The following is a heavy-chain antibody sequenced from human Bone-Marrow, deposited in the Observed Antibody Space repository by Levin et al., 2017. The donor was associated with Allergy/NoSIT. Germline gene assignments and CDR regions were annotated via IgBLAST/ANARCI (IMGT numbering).Heavy chain of an antibody. V-gene: IGHV1-69*13. D-gene: IGHD2/OR15-2a*01. J-gene: IGHJ5*02. CDR2: IITFFGTA. Sequence: VASVKVSCKASGGTFKSNAISWVRLAPGQGLEWMGGIITFFGTANYAQNFQGRVTITADASTSTAYMELSSLRSEDTAIYYCARGPPYCSSATCYGWFDPWGQGTLVTVSS. CDR1: GGTFKSNA. CDR3: ARGPPYCSSATCYGWFDP.